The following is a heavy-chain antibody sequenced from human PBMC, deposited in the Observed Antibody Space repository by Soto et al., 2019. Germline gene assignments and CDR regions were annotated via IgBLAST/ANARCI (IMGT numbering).Heavy chain of an antibody. CDR3: ARGRDKLDWFDP. CDR1: GFIVSSHY. D-gene: IGHD3-16*02. Sequence: EVQLVESGGGLIQPGGSLRLSCAASGFIVSSHYMSWVRQAPGKGLEWVSIIYSGGSTYYADSVKGRFTISRDHSKNTVYLQVNSLRADDTAVYYCARGRDKLDWFDPWGQGTQVTVSS. CDR2: IYSGGST. J-gene: IGHJ5*02. V-gene: IGHV3-53*01.